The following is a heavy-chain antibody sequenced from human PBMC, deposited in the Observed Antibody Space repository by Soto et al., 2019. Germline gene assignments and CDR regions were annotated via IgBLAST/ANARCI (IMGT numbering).Heavy chain of an antibody. D-gene: IGHD5-12*01. V-gene: IGHV1-2*02. CDR3: ARTRSGYDSHYYRMDV. Sequence: GASVKVSCKASGYTFTGYYMHWVRQAPGQGLEWMGWINPNSGGTNYAQKFQGRVTMTRDTSISTAYMELSRLRSDDTAVYYCARTRSGYDSHYYRMDVWGQGTTVTSPQ. J-gene: IGHJ6*01. CDR1: GYTFTGYY. CDR2: INPNSGGT.